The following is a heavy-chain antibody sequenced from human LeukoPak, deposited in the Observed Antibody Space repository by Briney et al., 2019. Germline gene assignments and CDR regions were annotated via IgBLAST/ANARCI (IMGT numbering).Heavy chain of an antibody. V-gene: IGHV4-31*03. Sequence: PSQTLSLTCTVSGASVGSGGYYWPWIRQHPEKGLEWIRYITYSGSTYYNPSLKSRVTISLDTSKNQFSLKLNSVTAADTAVYHCASLHYYYFYMDVWGKGTTVTVSS. D-gene: IGHD5/OR15-5a*01. J-gene: IGHJ6*03. CDR2: ITYSGST. CDR3: ASLHYYYFYMDV. CDR1: GASVGSGGYY.